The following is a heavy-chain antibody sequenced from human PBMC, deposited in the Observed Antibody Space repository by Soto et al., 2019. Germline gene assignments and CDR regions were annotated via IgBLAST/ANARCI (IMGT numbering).Heavy chain of an antibody. D-gene: IGHD2-2*01. CDR2: ISAYNGNT. CDR3: ARRWIGYCSSTSCYWDWFDP. Sequence: ASVKVSCKASGYTFPSYGISWVRQAPGQGLEWLGWISAYNGNTNHAQKLQGSVTMTTDTSTSTAYMELRSLRSDDTAVYYCARRWIGYCSSTSCYWDWFDPWGQGTLVTVSS. V-gene: IGHV1-18*04. CDR1: GYTFPSYG. J-gene: IGHJ5*02.